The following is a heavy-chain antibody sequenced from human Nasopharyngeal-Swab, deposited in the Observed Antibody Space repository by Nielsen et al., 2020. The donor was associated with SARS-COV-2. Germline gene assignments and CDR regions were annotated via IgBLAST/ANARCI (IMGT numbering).Heavy chain of an antibody. V-gene: IGHV5-51*01. CDR2: IYPGDPDT. J-gene: IGHJ6*02. D-gene: IGHD3-3*01. CDR3: ARHKNDFWSGYYSDV. Sequence: VRQAPGKGLEWMEIIYPGDPDTRYSPSFQGQVTISADKSISTAYLQWSSLKASDTAMYYCARHKNDFWSGYYSDVWGQGTTVTVSS.